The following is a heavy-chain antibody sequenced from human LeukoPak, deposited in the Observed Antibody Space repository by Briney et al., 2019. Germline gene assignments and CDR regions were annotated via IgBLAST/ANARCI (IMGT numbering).Heavy chain of an antibody. D-gene: IGHD6-13*01. CDR3: TRDHQQLVHWFDP. V-gene: IGHV4-34*01. Sequence: SETLSLTCAVYGGSFSGYYWSWIRQPPGKGLEWIGEINHSGSTNYNPSLKSRVTKSVDTSKNQFSLKLSSVTAADTAVYYCTRDHQQLVHWFDPWGQGTLVTVSS. J-gene: IGHJ5*02. CDR2: INHSGST. CDR1: GGSFSGYY.